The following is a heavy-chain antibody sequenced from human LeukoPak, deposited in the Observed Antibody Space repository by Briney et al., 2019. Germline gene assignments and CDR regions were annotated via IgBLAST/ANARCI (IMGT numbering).Heavy chain of an antibody. CDR1: GGSFSGYY. D-gene: IGHD6-19*01. J-gene: IGHJ6*02. V-gene: IGHV4-34*01. CDR3: ASRRSGSGLLYYYGMDV. CDR2: INHSGST. Sequence: PSETLSLTCAVYGGSFSGYYWSWIRQPPGKGLEWIGEINHSGSTNYNPSLKSRVTISVDTSKNQFSLKLSSVTAADTAVYYCASRRSGSGLLYYYGMDVWGQGTTVTVSS.